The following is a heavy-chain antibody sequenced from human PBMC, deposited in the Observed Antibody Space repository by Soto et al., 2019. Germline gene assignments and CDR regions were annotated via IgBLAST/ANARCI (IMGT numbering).Heavy chain of an antibody. Sequence: EVQLVESGGRLVQPGRSLRLSCVGTGLNFDDFAMHWVRQAPGKGLEWVSDITWNSRVLAYADSVKGRFTISRDNARSSLYLQMDSLRDEDTALYYCAKGRYDFWSPYYFDSWGQGNLVTVAS. CDR3: AKGRYDFWSPYYFDS. V-gene: IGHV3-9*01. CDR2: ITWNSRVL. J-gene: IGHJ4*02. D-gene: IGHD3-3*01. CDR1: GLNFDDFA.